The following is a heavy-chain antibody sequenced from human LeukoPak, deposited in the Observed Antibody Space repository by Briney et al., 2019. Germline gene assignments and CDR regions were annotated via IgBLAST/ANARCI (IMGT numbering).Heavy chain of an antibody. Sequence: GGSLRLSCAASGFTFSDYYMSWIRQAPGKGLEWVSYISSSGSTIYYADSVKGRFTISRDNAKNSLYLRMNSLRAEDTAVYYCARLRYFDWLLSTSEYYFDYWDQGTLVTVSS. V-gene: IGHV3-11*04. CDR1: GFTFSDYY. J-gene: IGHJ4*02. CDR2: ISSSGSTI. D-gene: IGHD3-9*01. CDR3: ARLRYFDWLLSTSEYYFDY.